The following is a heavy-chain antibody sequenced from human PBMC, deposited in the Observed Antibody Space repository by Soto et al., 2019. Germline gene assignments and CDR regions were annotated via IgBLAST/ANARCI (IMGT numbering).Heavy chain of an antibody. J-gene: IGHJ1*01. D-gene: IGHD6-19*01. CDR2: LSGGGGSI. Sequence: EVVLMESGGDLVQPGGSLRLSCTTSGFAFKTYAISWVRQAPGKGPEWVAGLSGGGGSIYYADSVQGRFFISRDNSKSTLFLQMNSPTADDTAVYYCTKGNGWYPEYFQNWGQGTRVTVSS. CDR3: TKGNGWYPEYFQN. V-gene: IGHV3-23*01. CDR1: GFAFKTYA.